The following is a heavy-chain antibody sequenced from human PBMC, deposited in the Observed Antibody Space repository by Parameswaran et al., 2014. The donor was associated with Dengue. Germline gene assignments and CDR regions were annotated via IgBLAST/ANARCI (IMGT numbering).Heavy chain of an antibody. J-gene: IGHJ5*02. CDR3: ARHKDPTQECDP. V-gene: IGHV4-39*01. CDR2: IYYSGST. Sequence: WIRQPPGKGLEWIGSIYYSGSTYYNPSLKSRVTISVDTSKNQFSLKLSSVTAADTAVYYCARHKDPTQECDPWGQGTLVTVSS. D-gene: IGHD3-3*01.